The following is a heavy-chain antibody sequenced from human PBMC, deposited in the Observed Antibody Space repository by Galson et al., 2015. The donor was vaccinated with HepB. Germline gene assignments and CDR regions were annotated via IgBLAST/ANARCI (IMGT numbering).Heavy chain of an antibody. Sequence: SLRLSCAASGFTFSRYAVSWVRQAPGKGLEWVSTISVSGVSTYYADSVKGRFTISRDNSKNTLYLQMNSLRAEDTAIYYCANCPGGLAYNWFDPWGPGTLVTVSS. CDR2: ISVSGVST. CDR3: ANCPGGLAYNWFDP. CDR1: GFTFSRYA. V-gene: IGHV3-23*01. J-gene: IGHJ5*02.